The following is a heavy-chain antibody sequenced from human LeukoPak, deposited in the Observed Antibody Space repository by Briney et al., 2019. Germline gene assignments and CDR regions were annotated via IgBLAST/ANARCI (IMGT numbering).Heavy chain of an antibody. V-gene: IGHV3-23*01. Sequence: GGSLRLSCAASGFTFSSYAMSWVRQAPGKGLEWVSAISGSGGSTYYADSVKGRFTISRDNSKNTLYLQMNSLRAEDTAVYYCAPYCSGGSCYLGFDYWGQGTLVTVSS. CDR1: GFTFSSYA. D-gene: IGHD2-15*01. CDR3: APYCSGGSCYLGFDY. J-gene: IGHJ4*02. CDR2: ISGSGGST.